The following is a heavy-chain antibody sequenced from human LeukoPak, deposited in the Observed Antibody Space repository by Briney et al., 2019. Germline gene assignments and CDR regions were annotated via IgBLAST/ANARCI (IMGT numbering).Heavy chain of an antibody. CDR2: ILDSGST. CDR3: ARQRFLDWYFDY. J-gene: IGHJ4*02. Sequence: GTLSLTCTVSGGSISGFYWSWIRQPPGKELQWIGSILDSGSTNYNPSLKSRVTISVDTSKNQFSLKLSSVTAADTAVYYCARQRFLDWYFDYWGQGTLVT. CDR1: GGSISGFY. V-gene: IGHV4-59*08. D-gene: IGHD3-3*01.